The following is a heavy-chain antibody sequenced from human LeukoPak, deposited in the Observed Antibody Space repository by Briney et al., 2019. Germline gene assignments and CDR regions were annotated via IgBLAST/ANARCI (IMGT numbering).Heavy chain of an antibody. V-gene: IGHV3-66*01. Sequence: PGGSLRLSCTASGFTVTSNHMNWVRQAPGKGLEWVSIIYTGGTTHYGDSLKDRFTISRDDSINTLYLQINSLRVEDTAVYYCARDSSSYYFDYWGQGTLVTVSS. D-gene: IGHD6-6*01. CDR2: IYTGGTT. CDR3: ARDSSSYYFDY. J-gene: IGHJ4*02. CDR1: GFTVTSNH.